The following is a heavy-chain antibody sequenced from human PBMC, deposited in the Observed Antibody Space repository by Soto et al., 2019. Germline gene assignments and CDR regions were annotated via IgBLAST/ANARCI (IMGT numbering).Heavy chain of an antibody. J-gene: IGHJ5*02. CDR3: ARHRIWGQIEVAGNNWFDP. V-gene: IGHV4-59*05. D-gene: IGHD6-19*01. CDR2: IFYSGST. CDR1: GDAISNYY. Sequence: LSLTCSVSGDAISNYYWSWIRQTPGRGLEWIGSIFYSGSTYYSPSLKRRVTISVDTSKNQFSLKLTSVTAADTAVYYCARHRIWGQIEVAGNNWFDPWGQGTLVTVSS.